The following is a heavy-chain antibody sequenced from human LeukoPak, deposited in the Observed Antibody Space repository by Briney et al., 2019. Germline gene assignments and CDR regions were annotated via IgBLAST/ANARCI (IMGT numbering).Heavy chain of an antibody. CDR3: AALGSSGWYYFDY. V-gene: IGHV4-59*13. Sequence: PSETLSLTCIVSGGSISSYYWSWIRQPPGKGLEWIGNIYYRGSTNYNPSLQSRVTISVDTSKNQFSLKLSSVTAADTAVYYCAALGSSGWYYFDYWGQGTLVTVSS. D-gene: IGHD6-19*01. J-gene: IGHJ4*02. CDR1: GGSISSYY. CDR2: IYYRGST.